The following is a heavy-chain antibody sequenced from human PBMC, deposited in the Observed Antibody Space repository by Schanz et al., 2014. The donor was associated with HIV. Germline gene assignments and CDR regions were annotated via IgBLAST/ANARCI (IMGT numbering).Heavy chain of an antibody. CDR2: IWYDGSYK. Sequence: VQILESGGGLVQPGGSLRLSCAASRFTFSSYGMHWVRQAPGKGLEWAAVIWYDGSYKYYADSVKGRFTISRDNAKNTLYLQMNSLRAEDTAVYYCARETVNYYYGMDVWGQGTTVTVSS. D-gene: IGHD4-4*01. CDR3: ARETVNYYYGMDV. J-gene: IGHJ6*02. CDR1: RFTFSSYG. V-gene: IGHV3-33*01.